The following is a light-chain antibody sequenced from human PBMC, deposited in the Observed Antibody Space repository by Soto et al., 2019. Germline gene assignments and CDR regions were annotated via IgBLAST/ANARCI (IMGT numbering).Light chain of an antibody. CDR1: ETVRRY. J-gene: IGKJ1*01. Sequence: DIQMTQSPSSLSASVGDTVTITCRASETVRRYLNWYQQKPGRAPSLLIYATSSLQIGVPSRFSGSGSGTGFTLAISALQPEDVGNYYCQQIYSSPPTFGQGTKVEIQ. CDR3: QQIYSSPPT. V-gene: IGKV1-39*01. CDR2: ATS.